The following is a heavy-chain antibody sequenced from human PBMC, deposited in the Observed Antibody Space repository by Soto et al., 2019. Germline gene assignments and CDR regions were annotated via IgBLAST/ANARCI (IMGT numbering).Heavy chain of an antibody. Sequence: QVQLQESGPGLVKPSGTLSLTCAVSGASINSLKWWSWVRQPPGKGLQWIGEIHQSGITNYNPSLKSRVSISVDRSKNQSSLRLSSVTAADTAVYYCARRDYYDSTKYYASWGQGTLVTVSS. V-gene: IGHV4-4*02. CDR1: GASINSLKW. D-gene: IGHD3-22*01. J-gene: IGHJ5*02. CDR3: ARRDYYDSTKYYAS. CDR2: IHQSGIT.